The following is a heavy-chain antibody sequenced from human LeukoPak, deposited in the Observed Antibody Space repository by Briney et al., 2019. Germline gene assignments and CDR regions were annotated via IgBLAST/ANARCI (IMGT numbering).Heavy chain of an antibody. Sequence: SVKVSCKASGGTFSSYAISWVRQAPGQGLEWMGGIIPIFGTANYAQKFQGRVTITADESTSTAYMELSSLRSEDTAVYYSARGGYDSSGYYGSSGYWGQGTLVTVSS. V-gene: IGHV1-69*13. J-gene: IGHJ4*02. CDR2: IIPIFGTA. CDR1: GGTFSSYA. D-gene: IGHD3-22*01. CDR3: ARGGYDSSGYYGSSGY.